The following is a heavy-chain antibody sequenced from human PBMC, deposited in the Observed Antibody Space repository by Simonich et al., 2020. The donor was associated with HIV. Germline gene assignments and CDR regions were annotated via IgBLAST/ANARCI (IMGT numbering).Heavy chain of an antibody. Sequence: QVQLQQWGAGLLKPSETLSLTCDVYGGSFSGYYWCWIRQPPGKGLEWIGEINHSGNTIYNPALKGGVTISVEKSKNQFSLKLSSMTAADTAVYYCAAGHGLLRFLEWEGTYMDVWGKGTTVTVSS. CDR3: AAGHGLLRFLEWEGTYMDV. J-gene: IGHJ6*03. D-gene: IGHD3-3*01. CDR2: INHSGNT. CDR1: GGSFSGYY. V-gene: IGHV4-34*01.